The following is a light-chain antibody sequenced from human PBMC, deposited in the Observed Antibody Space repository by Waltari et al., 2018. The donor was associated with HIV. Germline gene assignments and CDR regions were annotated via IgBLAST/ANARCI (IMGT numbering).Light chain of an antibody. Sequence: IKLTQSPSFLSASVGDRVTIPCRTRQGISIHLALYQQKPGKAPKLLIYAASTLQSGVPSRFSGSGSGTEFTLTISSLQPEDFATYYCQQLDSYTQITFGGGTKVEIK. CDR3: QQLDSYTQIT. CDR2: AAS. J-gene: IGKJ4*01. CDR1: QGISIH. V-gene: IGKV1-9*01.